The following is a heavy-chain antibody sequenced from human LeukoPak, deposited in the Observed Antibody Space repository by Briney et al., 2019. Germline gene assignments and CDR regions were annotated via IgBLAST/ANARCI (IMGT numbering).Heavy chain of an antibody. CDR3: ARDSDSVYPPPKFDP. J-gene: IGHJ5*02. Sequence: ASVKISCKASGYTFSRSGISWLRQASGQGLEWMGWINHNGKTNTAQKFQGRVTMTTDTSTTTAFMEVRSLTSDDTAVYYCARDSDSVYPPPKFDPWGQGTLVTVSS. V-gene: IGHV1-18*01. CDR2: INHNGKT. CDR1: GYTFSRSG. D-gene: IGHD5/OR15-5a*01.